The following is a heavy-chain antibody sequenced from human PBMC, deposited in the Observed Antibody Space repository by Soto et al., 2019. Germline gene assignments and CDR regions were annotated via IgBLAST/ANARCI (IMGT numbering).Heavy chain of an antibody. CDR2: ISGSGSDV. Sequence: GSLRLSCAASGFTFSSYSINWVRQAPGKGLEWVSSISGSGSDVYYADSVKGRFTISRDNAKNSLYLQMNSLRAEDTAVYYCARGWKWLAYGMDVWGQGTTVTVSS. D-gene: IGHD6-19*01. CDR3: ARGWKWLAYGMDV. J-gene: IGHJ6*02. CDR1: GFTFSSYS. V-gene: IGHV3-21*01.